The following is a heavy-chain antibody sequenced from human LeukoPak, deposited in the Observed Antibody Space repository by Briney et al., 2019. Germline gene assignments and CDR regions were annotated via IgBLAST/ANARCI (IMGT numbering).Heavy chain of an antibody. D-gene: IGHD3-3*01. CDR1: GFTFGKYW. J-gene: IGHJ4*02. V-gene: IGHV3-7*03. Sequence: QPGGSLRLSCVASGFTFGKYWMSWVRQAPGKGLEWVANIKLDGSEKNYVDSVKGRFTISRANTKNSLYLQMNSLRAEDTAVFYRARDQYDTWSRRGNFDSWGQGTLVIVSS. CDR3: ARDQYDTWSRRGNFDS. CDR2: IKLDGSEK.